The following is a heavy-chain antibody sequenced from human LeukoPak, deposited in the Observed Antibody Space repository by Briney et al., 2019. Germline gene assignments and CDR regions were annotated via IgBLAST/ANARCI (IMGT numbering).Heavy chain of an antibody. V-gene: IGHV4-61*01. CDR3: AREGYSYGYFDY. CDR1: GGSVSSGSYY. Sequence: SETLSLTCTVSGGSVSSGSYYWSWIRQPPGKGLEWIGYIYYSGSTNYNPSLKSRVTISVDTSKNQFSLELSSVTAADTAVYYCAREGYSYGYFDYWGQGTLVTVSS. CDR2: IYYSGST. J-gene: IGHJ4*02. D-gene: IGHD5-18*01.